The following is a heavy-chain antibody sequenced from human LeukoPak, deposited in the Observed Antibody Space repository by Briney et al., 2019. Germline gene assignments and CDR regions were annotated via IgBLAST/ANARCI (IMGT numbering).Heavy chain of an antibody. J-gene: IGHJ4*02. CDR2: VSDSGST. Sequence: SETLSLTCAVSGDSVNRGGHFWSWIRQPPGKGLEWIGYVSDSGSTYFNQSLKSRLSISLDTSKNQFSLKLSSVTAADTAVYYCARETTVPYDYWGQGTLVTVSS. V-gene: IGHV4-30-4*07. CDR3: ARETTVPYDY. CDR1: GDSVNRGGHF. D-gene: IGHD4-17*01.